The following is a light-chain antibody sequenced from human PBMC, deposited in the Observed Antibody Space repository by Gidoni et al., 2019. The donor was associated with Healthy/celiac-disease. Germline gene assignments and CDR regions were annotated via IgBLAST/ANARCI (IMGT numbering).Light chain of an antibody. V-gene: IGKV3-20*01. CDR3: QQYGASPLT. J-gene: IGKJ4*01. CDR1: QPVSGNF. CDR2: DTS. Sequence: EIIWTQSPGTLSVSPGERATLFCRATQPVSGNFLAWYQQKPGQPPSLLIYDTSRRATCVPDRFSGSESGTDFSLLISRLQTEDSALYCCQQYGASPLTFGGGTRVEF.